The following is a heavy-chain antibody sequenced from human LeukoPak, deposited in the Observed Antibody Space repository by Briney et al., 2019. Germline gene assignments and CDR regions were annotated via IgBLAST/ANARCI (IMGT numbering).Heavy chain of an antibody. CDR1: GGSISSYY. CDR2: SHYSGNT. J-gene: IGHJ6*03. D-gene: IGHD5-18*01. Sequence: SETLSLTCTVSGGSISSYYWSWIRQPPGKGLEWIGYSHYSGNTNYNPSLKSRVTISVDTSKNQFSLKLSSVTAADTAVYYCARTTEGGYTYDYFYYYYMDVWGKGTTVTISS. V-gene: IGHV4-59*01. CDR3: ARTTEGGYTYDYFYYYYMDV.